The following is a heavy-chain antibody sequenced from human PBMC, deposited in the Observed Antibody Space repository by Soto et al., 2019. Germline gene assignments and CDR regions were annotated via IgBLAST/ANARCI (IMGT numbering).Heavy chain of an antibody. CDR3: TRAGASNDYIWGSYRYPYAAFDI. CDR2: IRSKAYGGTT. V-gene: IGHV3-49*03. CDR1: GFTFGDYA. J-gene: IGHJ3*02. Sequence: GGSLRLSCTASGFTFGDYAMSWFRQAPGKGLEWVGFIRSKAYGGTTEYAASVKGRFTISRDDSKSIAYLQMNSLKTEDTAVYYCTRAGASNDYIWGSYRYPYAAFDIWGQGTMVTVSS. D-gene: IGHD3-16*02.